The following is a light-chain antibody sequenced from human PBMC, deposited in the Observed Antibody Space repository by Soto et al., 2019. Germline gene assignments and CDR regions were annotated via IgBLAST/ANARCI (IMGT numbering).Light chain of an antibody. CDR3: QQYNDWPLT. CDR2: GAF. CDR1: QSVSDN. V-gene: IGKV3-15*01. Sequence: EILMTQSPVTLSVSPGERVTLSCRASQSVSDNLAWYQQKPGQAPILLIYGAFTRATGVPARFSGAGSGTEFTLTISSLQSEDFALYYCQQYNDWPLTFGQGTKLEI. J-gene: IGKJ1*01.